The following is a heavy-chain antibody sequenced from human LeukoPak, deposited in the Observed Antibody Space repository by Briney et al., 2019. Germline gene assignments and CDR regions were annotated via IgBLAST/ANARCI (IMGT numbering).Heavy chain of an antibody. J-gene: IGHJ4*02. CDR1: GGSISSYY. Sequence: SEALSLTCTVSGGSISSYYWSWIRQPPGKGREWIGYIYYSGSTNYNPSLQSRVTISVDTSKNQFSLKLSSVTAADTAVYYCAGTAGYSYGYGFDYWGQGTLVTVSS. V-gene: IGHV4-59*01. D-gene: IGHD5-18*01. CDR3: AGTAGYSYGYGFDY. CDR2: IYYSGST.